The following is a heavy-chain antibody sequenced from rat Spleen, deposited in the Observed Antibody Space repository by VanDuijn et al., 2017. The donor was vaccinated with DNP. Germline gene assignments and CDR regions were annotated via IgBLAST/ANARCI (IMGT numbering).Heavy chain of an antibody. J-gene: IGHJ2*01. Sequence: VQLRESGPGLVQPSQTLSLTCTVSGFSLSSYVVSWVRQPPGKGLEWIATMSSGGSTDYNSALNSRLSISRDTSKSQVLLKMNSLQTEDTAMYFCARSGEGYDYFDYWGQGVMVTVSS. CDR1: GFSLSSYV. V-gene: IGHV2S8*01. D-gene: IGHD4-3*01. CDR3: ARSGEGYDYFDY. CDR2: MSSGGST.